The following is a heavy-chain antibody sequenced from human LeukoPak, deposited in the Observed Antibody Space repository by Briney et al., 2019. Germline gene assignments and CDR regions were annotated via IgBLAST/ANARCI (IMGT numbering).Heavy chain of an antibody. D-gene: IGHD3-3*01. CDR1: DGSIGTYY. V-gene: IGHV4-59*01. CDR2: IYYSGRT. CDR3: ARAIPLLRLDY. Sequence: KTSETLSLTCTISDGSIGTYYWNWIRQSPGKGLEWIGYIYYSGRTNYNSSLRSRLTMSIDTSKNQFSLKLSSVAAADTAVYYCARAIPLLRLDYWGQGALVTVSS. J-gene: IGHJ4*02.